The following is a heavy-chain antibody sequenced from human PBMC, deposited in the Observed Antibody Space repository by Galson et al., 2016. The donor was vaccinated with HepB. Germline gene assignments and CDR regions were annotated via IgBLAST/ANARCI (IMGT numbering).Heavy chain of an antibody. J-gene: IGHJ4*02. V-gene: IGHV2-70*01. D-gene: IGHD2-2*01. CDR3: ARIRGFCSSTTSYAAPFDF. CDR1: GFSLSTCGMC. Sequence: PALVKPTQTLTLTCTFSGFSLSTCGMCVSWIRQPPGKALEWLALIDWDDDKYYSTSLKTRLTISKDTSKNQVALTMTNVDPVDTATYYCARIRGFCSSTTSYAAPFDFWGQGALVTVSS. CDR2: IDWDDDK.